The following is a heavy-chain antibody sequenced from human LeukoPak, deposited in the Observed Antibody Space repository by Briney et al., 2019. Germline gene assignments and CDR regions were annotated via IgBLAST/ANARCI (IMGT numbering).Heavy chain of an antibody. V-gene: IGHV4-59*01. CDR3: ARKNHYYDSSGYYRADAFDI. Sequence: PSETLSLTCTVSGGSISSYYWSWIRQPPGKGLEWIGYIYYSGSTNYNPSLKSRVTISVDTSKNQFSLRLSSVTAADTAVYYCARKNHYYDSSGYYRADAFDIWGRGTMVTVSS. CDR1: GGSISSYY. D-gene: IGHD3-22*01. J-gene: IGHJ3*02. CDR2: IYYSGST.